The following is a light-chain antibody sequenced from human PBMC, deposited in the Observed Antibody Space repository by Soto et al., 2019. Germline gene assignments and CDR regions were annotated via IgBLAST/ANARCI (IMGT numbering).Light chain of an antibody. J-gene: IGLJ1*01. CDR3: SSYTTSYFYV. Sequence: QSVLTQPASVSGSPGLSITISCTGSGRDIGAYDYVSWYQQHPGKAPKLLIYGVKNRPSGVSYRFSASKSAFTASLTISGLQVEDEAHFYCSSYTTSYFYVFGPGTKVTVL. CDR1: GRDIGAYDY. V-gene: IGLV2-14*01. CDR2: GVK.